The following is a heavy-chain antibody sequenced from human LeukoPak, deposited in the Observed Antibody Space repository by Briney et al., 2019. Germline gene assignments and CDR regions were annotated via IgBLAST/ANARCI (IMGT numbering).Heavy chain of an antibody. V-gene: IGHV3-23*01. Sequence: SGGSLRLSCAASGFTFSSYAMSWVRQAPGKGLEWVSAISGSGGSTYYADSVKGRFTISRDNSKNTLYLQMNSLRAEDTAVYYCAEDHYDFWSGYLWYFDYWGQGTLVTVSS. J-gene: IGHJ4*02. CDR2: ISGSGGST. CDR1: GFTFSSYA. D-gene: IGHD3-3*01. CDR3: AEDHYDFWSGYLWYFDY.